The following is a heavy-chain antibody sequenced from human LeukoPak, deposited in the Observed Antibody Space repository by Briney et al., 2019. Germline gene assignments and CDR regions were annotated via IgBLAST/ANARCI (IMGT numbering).Heavy chain of an antibody. J-gene: IGHJ4*02. D-gene: IGHD6-13*01. CDR3: ARDSGAGVAAAGVFDS. CDR1: GFTFSDYY. V-gene: IGHV3-11*04. CDR2: ISSSGSTI. Sequence: GGSLRLSCAASGFTFSDYYMSWIRQAPGKGLEWVSYISSSGSTIYYADSVKGRFTISRNNAKNSLYLQMNSLRAEDTAVYFCARDSGAGVAAAGVFDSWGQGTLVTVSS.